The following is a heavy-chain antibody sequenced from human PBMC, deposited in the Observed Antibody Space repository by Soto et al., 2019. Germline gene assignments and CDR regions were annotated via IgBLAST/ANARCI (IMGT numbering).Heavy chain of an antibody. CDR1: GGSISSSSYY. J-gene: IGHJ6*02. Sequence: SETLSLTCTVSGGSISSSSYYWGWIRQPPGKGLEWIGSIYYSGSTYYNPSLKSRVTISVDTSKNQFSLKLSSVTAADTAVYYCARQGYDVIVPAANYYYGMDVWGQGTTVT. CDR2: IYYSGST. CDR3: ARQGYDVIVPAANYYYGMDV. V-gene: IGHV4-39*01. D-gene: IGHD2-2*01.